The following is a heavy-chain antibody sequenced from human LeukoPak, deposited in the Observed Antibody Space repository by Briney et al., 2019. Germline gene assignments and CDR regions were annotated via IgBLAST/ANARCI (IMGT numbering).Heavy chain of an antibody. D-gene: IGHD1-1*01. CDR3: ARHWIETTKTYSYWFDP. J-gene: IGHJ5*02. CDR2: IYTRGST. V-gene: IGHV4-4*09. Sequence: SETLSLTCTVSVDSINNHYWRWIRQSPGKGLEWIGLIYTRGSTNYNPSLKSRGTMSGDTSKNQVSLTLNSVTAADTAVYYSARHWIETTKTYSYWFDPWGQGTLVTVSS. CDR1: VDSINNHY.